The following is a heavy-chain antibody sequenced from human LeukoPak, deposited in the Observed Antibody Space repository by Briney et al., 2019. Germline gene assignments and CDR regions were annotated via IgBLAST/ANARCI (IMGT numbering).Heavy chain of an antibody. Sequence: GASVKVSCKASGYTFTGYYIHWVRQAPGQGLEWMGWINPNSGGTNYAQKFQGRVTMTRDTSISTAYMELSRLRSDDTAVYYCARVVVAATVPDYWGQGTLVTVSS. V-gene: IGHV1-2*02. CDR1: GYTFTGYY. J-gene: IGHJ4*02. CDR2: INPNSGGT. CDR3: ARVVVAATVPDY. D-gene: IGHD2-15*01.